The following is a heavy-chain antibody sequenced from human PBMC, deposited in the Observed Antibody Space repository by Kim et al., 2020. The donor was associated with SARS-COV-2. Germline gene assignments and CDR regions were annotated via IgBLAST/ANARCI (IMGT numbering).Heavy chain of an antibody. J-gene: IGHJ6*01. CDR1: GFNFGRYA. D-gene: IGHD6-6*01. CDR2: ISWAGVII. V-gene: IGHV3-9*01. Sequence: GGSLRLSCSASGFNFGRYAMHWVRQVPGKGREWVSGISWAGVIIGYSDSVRGRFTVSRDNVQNSLCLQMSGLRPEDTALSYCAKDVKEEFSSSYQYGMDV. CDR3: AKDVKEEFSSSYQYGMDV.